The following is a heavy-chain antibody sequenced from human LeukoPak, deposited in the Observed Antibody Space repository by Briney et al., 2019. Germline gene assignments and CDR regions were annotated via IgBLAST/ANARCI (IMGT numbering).Heavy chain of an antibody. CDR2: IYSGGST. CDR3: ARVRLDRSERNLDAFEN. J-gene: IGHJ3*02. CDR1: GFTVSSNY. D-gene: IGHD1-14*01. Sequence: GGSLRLSCAASGFTVSSNYMSWVRQAPGKGLEWVSSIYSGGSTYYADSVKGRFTISRDNSKNTVYLQMNSLRAEDTAVYFCARVRLDRSERNLDAFENWGQGTMVTVSS. V-gene: IGHV3-53*01.